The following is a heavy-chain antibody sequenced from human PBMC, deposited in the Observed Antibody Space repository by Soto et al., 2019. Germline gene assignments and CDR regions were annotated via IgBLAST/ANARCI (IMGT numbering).Heavy chain of an antibody. V-gene: IGHV4-4*07. CDR3: VRDGTKTLRDWFDP. CDR2: IYATGTT. D-gene: IGHD1-1*01. Sequence: SETLSLTCTVSGASISCFYWSWIRKAAGKGLEWIGRIYATGTTDYNPSLKSRVMMSVDTSKKQFSLKLRSVTAADTAVYYCVRDGTKTLRDWFDPWGQGISVTVSS. CDR1: GASISCFY. J-gene: IGHJ5*02.